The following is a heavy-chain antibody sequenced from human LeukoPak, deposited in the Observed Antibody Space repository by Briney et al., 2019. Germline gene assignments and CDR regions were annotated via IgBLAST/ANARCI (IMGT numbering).Heavy chain of an antibody. J-gene: IGHJ4*02. V-gene: IGHV7-4-1*02. Sequence: ASVKVSCKASGYTFTSYAMNWVRQAPGQGLEWMGWINTNTGNPTYAQGFTGRFVFSLDTSVSTAYLQISSLKAEDTAVYYCARVGDWQVWVMVRGVMVYFDYWGQGTLVTVSS. CDR3: ARVGDWQVWVMVRGVMVYFDY. D-gene: IGHD3-10*01. CDR2: INTNTGNP. CDR1: GYTFTSYA.